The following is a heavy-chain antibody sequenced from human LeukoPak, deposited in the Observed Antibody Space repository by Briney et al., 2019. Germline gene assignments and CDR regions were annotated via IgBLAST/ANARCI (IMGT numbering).Heavy chain of an antibody. V-gene: IGHV4-30-4*01. CDR2: IYYSGST. J-gene: IGHJ4*02. Sequence: SETLSLTCTVSGGSISSGDYYWSWIRHPPGKGLEWIGYIYYSGSTYYNLSLKSRVSISVDTSKNQFSLKLSSVTAADTAVYYCARAYDSSGFPLFDYWGQGALVTVSS. CDR1: GGSISSGDYY. D-gene: IGHD3-22*01. CDR3: ARAYDSSGFPLFDY.